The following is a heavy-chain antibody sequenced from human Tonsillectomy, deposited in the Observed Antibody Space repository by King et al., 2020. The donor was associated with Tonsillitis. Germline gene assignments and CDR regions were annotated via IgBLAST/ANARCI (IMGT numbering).Heavy chain of an antibody. CDR2: IYDSGST. Sequence: VQLQESGPGLVKPSGTLSLTCAVSGGSISSIHWWSWVRQPPGKGLEWIGEIYDSGSTNYNPSLKSRVTISVDTSKNQFSLKLSSVTAADTAVYYCARETRSSIDWGQGTLVTVSS. CDR3: ARETRSSID. D-gene: IGHD3-3*02. CDR1: GGSISSIHW. V-gene: IGHV4-4*02. J-gene: IGHJ4*02.